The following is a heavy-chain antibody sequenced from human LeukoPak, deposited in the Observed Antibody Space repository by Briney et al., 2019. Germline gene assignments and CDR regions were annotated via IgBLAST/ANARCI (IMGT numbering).Heavy chain of an antibody. Sequence: GGSLRLSCAASGFTFSSYSMNWVRQAPGKGLEWVSSISSSSSYIYYADSVKGRFTISRDNAKNSLYLQMNSLRAEDTAVYYCARDRIVGATLFDYWGQGTLVTVSS. D-gene: IGHD1-26*01. V-gene: IGHV3-21*01. J-gene: IGHJ4*02. CDR2: ISSSSSYI. CDR1: GFTFSSYS. CDR3: ARDRIVGATLFDY.